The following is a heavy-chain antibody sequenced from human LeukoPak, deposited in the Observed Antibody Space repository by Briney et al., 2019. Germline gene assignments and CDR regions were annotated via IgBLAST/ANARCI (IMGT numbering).Heavy chain of an antibody. J-gene: IGHJ6*03. CDR3: AKNGDRGAYCTGGTCYPYFYYYMDV. D-gene: IGHD2-15*01. CDR1: GITFSSYG. CDR2: ISSTGGTT. V-gene: IGHV3-23*01. Sequence: GGSLRLSCAAPGITFSSYGMSWVRQAPGKGLEWVSSISSTGGTTYYAHSVKGRFTISRDNSKNTLYLQMNSLRAEDTAIYYCAKNGDRGAYCTGGTCYPYFYYYMDVWGKGTTVTI.